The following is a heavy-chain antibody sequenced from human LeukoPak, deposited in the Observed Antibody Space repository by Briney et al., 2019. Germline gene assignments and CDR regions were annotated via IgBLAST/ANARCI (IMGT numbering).Heavy chain of an antibody. CDR2: ISHDGNTG. J-gene: IGHJ4*02. CDR3: ARDFNWAFDY. D-gene: IGHD3-16*01. Sequence: GGSLRLSCAASKFMFSAYNMHWVRQVPGKGLEWLAIISHDGNTGHYADSVKGRFTISRDNSKDTVDLQMNSLRADDTAVCYCARDFNWAFDYWGQGTLVTVSS. CDR1: KFMFSAYN. V-gene: IGHV3-30-3*01.